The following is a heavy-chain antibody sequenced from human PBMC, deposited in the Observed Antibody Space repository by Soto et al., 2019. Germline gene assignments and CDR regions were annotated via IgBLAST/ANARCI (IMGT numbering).Heavy chain of an antibody. CDR2: IYYSGST. CDR3: ARQTYSGSYEYYFDY. V-gene: IGHV4-39*01. D-gene: IGHD1-26*01. CDR1: GGSISSSSYY. J-gene: IGHJ4*02. Sequence: PSETLSLTCTVSGGSISSSSYYWGWIRQPPGKGLEWIGSIYYSGSTYYNPSLKSRVTISVDTSKNQFSLKLSSVTAADTAVYYCARQTYSGSYEYYFDYWGQGTLVTVSS.